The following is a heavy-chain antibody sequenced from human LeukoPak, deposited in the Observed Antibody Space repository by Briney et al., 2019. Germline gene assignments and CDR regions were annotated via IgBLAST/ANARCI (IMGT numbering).Heavy chain of an antibody. CDR2: IYSGGST. J-gene: IGHJ4*02. CDR1: GFSFTNTW. D-gene: IGHD5-12*01. Sequence: GGSLRLSCEASGFSFTNTWMSWVRQAPGKGLEWVSVIYSGGSTYYADSVKGRFTISRDNSKNTLYLQMNSLRAEDTAVYYCAREYGYRIVWGQGTLVTVSS. CDR3: AREYGYRIV. V-gene: IGHV3-66*01.